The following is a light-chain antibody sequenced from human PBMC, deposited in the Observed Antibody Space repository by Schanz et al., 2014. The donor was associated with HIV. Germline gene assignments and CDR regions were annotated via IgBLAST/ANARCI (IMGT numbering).Light chain of an antibody. V-gene: IGLV2-8*01. CDR3: SSYTTNRTVT. CDR2: EVS. J-gene: IGLJ2*01. Sequence: QSALTQPATVSGSPGQSVTISCTGTSSDVGGYNYVSWYQQHPGKAPKLMIYEVSERPSGVPDRFSGSKSGNTASLTVSGLQTDDEGDYYCSSYTTNRTVTFGGGTKLTV. CDR1: SSDVGGYNY.